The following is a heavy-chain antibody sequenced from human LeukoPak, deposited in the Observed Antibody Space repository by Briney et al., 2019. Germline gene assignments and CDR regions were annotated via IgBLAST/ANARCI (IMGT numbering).Heavy chain of an antibody. D-gene: IGHD1-26*01. V-gene: IGHV4-59*01. CDR2: IYYSGST. J-gene: IGHJ5*02. CDR1: GGSISSYY. CDR3: ARAGAQWELLSWFDP. Sequence: SETLSLTCTVSGGSISSYYWSWIRQPPEKGLEWIGYIYYSGSTNYNPSLKSRVTISVDTSKNQFSLKLSSVTAADTAVYYCARAGAQWELLSWFDPWGQGTLVTVSS.